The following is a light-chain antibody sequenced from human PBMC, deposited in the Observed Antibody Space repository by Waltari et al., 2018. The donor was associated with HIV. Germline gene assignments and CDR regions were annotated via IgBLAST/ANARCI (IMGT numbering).Light chain of an antibody. CDR1: QSVGSA. CDR3: QQYNKWPLT. Sequence: EIVMTQSPATLSVSPGERVALSCRASQSVGSALAWYQQKPGQVPRLLIYGASTRATGVPARFSGSGSETEFTLTISSLQSEGFAVYYCQQYNKWPLTFGGGTKVEIK. V-gene: IGKV3-15*01. J-gene: IGKJ4*01. CDR2: GAS.